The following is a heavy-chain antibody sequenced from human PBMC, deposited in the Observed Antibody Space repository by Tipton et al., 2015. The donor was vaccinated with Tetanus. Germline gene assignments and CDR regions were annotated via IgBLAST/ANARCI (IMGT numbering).Heavy chain of an antibody. CDR1: GYTFTSYY. CDR2: INPSGGST. Sequence: QSGAEVKKPGASVKVSCKASGYTFTSYYVHWVRQAPGQGLEWMGIINPSGGSTSYAQKFQGRVTMTRDTSTSTVYMELSSLRSEDTAVYYCARDVPMYPMPNWFDPWGQGTLVTVSS. V-gene: IGHV1-46*03. CDR3: ARDVPMYPMPNWFDP. J-gene: IGHJ5*02. D-gene: IGHD2-2*01.